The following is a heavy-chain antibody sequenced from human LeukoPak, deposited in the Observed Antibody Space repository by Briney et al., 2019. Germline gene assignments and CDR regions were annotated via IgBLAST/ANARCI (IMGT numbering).Heavy chain of an antibody. D-gene: IGHD6-13*01. Sequence: GASVKVSCKASGYTFTSYDINWVRQATGQGLERMGWMNPNSGNTGYAQKFQGRVTMTRNTSISTAYMELSSLRSEDTAVYYCARLHKRGIAALGYWGQGTLVIVSS. V-gene: IGHV1-8*01. CDR1: GYTFTSYD. CDR3: ARLHKRGIAALGY. CDR2: MNPNSGNT. J-gene: IGHJ4*02.